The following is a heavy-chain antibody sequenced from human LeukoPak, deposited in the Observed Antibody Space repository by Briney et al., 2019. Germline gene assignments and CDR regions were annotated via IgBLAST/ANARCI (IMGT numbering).Heavy chain of an antibody. CDR1: VGSFSGYY. J-gene: IGHJ5*02. V-gene: IGHV4-34*01. CDR2: INHSGST. D-gene: IGHD6-13*01. Sequence: PSETLSLTCAVYVGSFSGYYWSWIRQPPGKGLEWIGEINHSGSTNYNPSLKSRVTISVDTSKNQFSLKLSSVTAADTAVYYCARQRGSSLDWFDPWGQGTLVTVSS. CDR3: ARQRGSSLDWFDP.